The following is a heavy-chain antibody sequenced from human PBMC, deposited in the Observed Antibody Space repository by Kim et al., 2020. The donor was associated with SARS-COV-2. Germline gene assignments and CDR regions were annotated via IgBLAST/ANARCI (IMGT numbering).Heavy chain of an antibody. J-gene: IGHJ4*02. D-gene: IGHD3-16*01. Sequence: RYSPPYQGQVTISADKSTTTAYLQWSRLKASDTAIYYCARSAGPYDYYFDYWGQGTLVTVSS. CDR3: ARSAGPYDYYFDY. V-gene: IGHV5-51*01.